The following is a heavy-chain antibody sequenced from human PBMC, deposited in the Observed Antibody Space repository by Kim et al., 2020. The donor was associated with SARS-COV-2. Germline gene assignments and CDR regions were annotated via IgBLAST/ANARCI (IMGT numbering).Heavy chain of an antibody. CDR3: ARGRPRQPGFDY. CDR1: EFTFSSYA. CDR2: ISYDGSNK. J-gene: IGHJ4*02. D-gene: IGHD1-1*01. V-gene: IGHV3-30*04. Sequence: GGSLRLSCAASEFTFSSYAMHWVRQAPGKGLEWVAVISYDGSNKYYVDSVKGRFTISRDNSKNTLYLQMNSLRAEDTAVYYCARGRPRQPGFDYWGQGTLVTVSS.